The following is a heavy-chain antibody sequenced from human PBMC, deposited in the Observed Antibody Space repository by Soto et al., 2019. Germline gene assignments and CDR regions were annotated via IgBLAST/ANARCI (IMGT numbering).Heavy chain of an antibody. CDR3: ARDLLWEKSYYYGMDV. CDR2: IWYDGSNK. V-gene: IGHV3-33*01. Sequence: GGSLRLSCAASGFTFSSYGMHWVRQAPGKGLEWVAVIWYDGSNKYYADSVKGRFTISRDNSENTLYLQMNSLRAEDTAVYYCARDLLWEKSYYYGMDVWGQGTTVTVSS. D-gene: IGHD1-26*01. J-gene: IGHJ6*02. CDR1: GFTFSSYG.